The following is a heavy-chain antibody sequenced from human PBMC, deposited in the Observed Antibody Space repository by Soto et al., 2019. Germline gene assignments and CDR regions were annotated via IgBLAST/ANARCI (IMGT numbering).Heavy chain of an antibody. J-gene: IGHJ3*02. Sequence: EVQLLESGGGLVQPGGSLRLSCAASGFTFSSYAISWVRQAPGKGLEWVSAISGSGGSTYYADSAKGRFTISRDNSKNTPYLQTNSLRAEDRAVYYCAKVGVEDDYIWGSYPSRWHAFDIWGQGTMVTVSS. D-gene: IGHD3-16*02. CDR1: GFTFSSYA. V-gene: IGHV3-23*01. CDR3: AKVGVEDDYIWGSYPSRWHAFDI. CDR2: ISGSGGST.